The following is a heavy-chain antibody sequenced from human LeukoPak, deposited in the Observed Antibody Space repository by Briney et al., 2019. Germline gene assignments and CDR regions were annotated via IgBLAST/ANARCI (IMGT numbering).Heavy chain of an antibody. V-gene: IGHV3-11*03. D-gene: IGHD2-8*02. CDR1: GVTFSDYY. CDR2: IASSSYT. CDR3: ERYTGHELTGNYYGMDV. Sequence: GGSLRHSCAASGVTFSDYYMSWILPAPGKGLEWGSYIASSSYTKYADSVKSRFATSRDDAKKSLYLIRISLGSEDTTVFYCERYTGHELTGNYYGMDVWGQGNPVTVSS. J-gene: IGHJ6*02.